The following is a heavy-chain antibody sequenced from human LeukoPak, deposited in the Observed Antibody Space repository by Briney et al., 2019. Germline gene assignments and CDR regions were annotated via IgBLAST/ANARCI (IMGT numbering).Heavy chain of an antibody. CDR1: GYTFINYD. V-gene: IGHV1-18*04. D-gene: IGHD1-7*01. J-gene: IGHJ4*02. Sequence: ASVKVSCKXSGYTFINYDISWVRQAPGQGLEWMGWISVNNGNTSNSQNLQDRVTMTTDTPTSTAYMELRSLRSDDTAVYYCARARGHWNYDFWGQGTLVTVSS. CDR2: ISVNNGNT. CDR3: ARARGHWNYDF.